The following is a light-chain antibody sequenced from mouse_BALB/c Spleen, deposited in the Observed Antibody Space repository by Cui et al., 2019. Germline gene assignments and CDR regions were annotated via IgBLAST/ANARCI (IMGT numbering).Light chain of an antibody. V-gene: IGKV16-104*01. CDR2: AGS. CDR3: QQHNKYPYT. Sequence: DVQIPQSPSYLAASPGDTITINCRASKSVRKYLGWDQEKPGETNKLLIYAGSTLQSGIPSRFSGSRSGTDYTLTISSLEPEDIAMYFCQQHNKYPYTFGGGTKLEIK. CDR1: KSVRKY. J-gene: IGKJ2*01.